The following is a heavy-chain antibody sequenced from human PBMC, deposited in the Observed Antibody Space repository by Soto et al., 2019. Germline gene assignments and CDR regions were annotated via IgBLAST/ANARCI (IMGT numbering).Heavy chain of an antibody. Sequence: QVQLVQSGAEVKKPGASVKVSCKTSGYTFSSYGIVWVRQAPGQGLEWMEWISTYNVDTKYADKFQGRLTMSSDTSTTTAFMELRRLRSDDTAVYYCVRGGFAYGYLDYWGQGTLVTVSS. CDR3: VRGGFAYGYLDY. CDR1: GYTFSSYG. CDR2: ISTYNVDT. D-gene: IGHD5-18*01. J-gene: IGHJ4*02. V-gene: IGHV1-18*01.